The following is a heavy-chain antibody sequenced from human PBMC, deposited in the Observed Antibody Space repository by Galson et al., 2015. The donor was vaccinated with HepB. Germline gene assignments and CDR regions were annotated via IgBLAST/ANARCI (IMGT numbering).Heavy chain of an antibody. J-gene: IGHJ6*02. CDR3: AKEDTAMGKYYYYYGMDV. CDR2: ISGSGGST. D-gene: IGHD5-18*01. V-gene: IGHV3-23*01. Sequence: SLRLSCAASGFTFSSYAMSWVRQAPGKGLEWVSAISGSGGSTYYADSVKGRFTISRDNSKNTLYLQMNSLRAEDAAVYYCAKEDTAMGKYYYYYGMDVWGQGTTVTVSS. CDR1: GFTFSSYA.